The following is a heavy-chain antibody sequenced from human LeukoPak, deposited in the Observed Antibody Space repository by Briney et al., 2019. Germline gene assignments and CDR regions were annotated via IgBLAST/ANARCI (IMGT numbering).Heavy chain of an antibody. D-gene: IGHD2-2*01. CDR2: IGYSGSPK. J-gene: IGHJ4*02. CDR1: GLTFSSCE. CDR3: ARGFNYAFDY. Sequence: PGGSLRLSCAVSGLTFSSCEMNWVRQAPGKGLEWVSYIGYSGSPKYYADSVKGRFTISRDNAKNSLYLQMNSLRADDTATYYCARGFNYAFDYWGQGTLVTVSS. V-gene: IGHV3-48*03.